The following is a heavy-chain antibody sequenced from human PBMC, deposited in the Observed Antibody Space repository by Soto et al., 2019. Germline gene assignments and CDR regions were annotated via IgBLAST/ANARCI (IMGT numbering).Heavy chain of an antibody. D-gene: IGHD2-15*01. Sequence: EVQLVESGGGLVQRGGSLRLSCAASEFTFGIYSMNWVRQAPGKGLVWISYINGRSSTLYYADSVKCRFIISRDNADNSVYLQMNSLRDAATAVYYWARGDRFRCSGERCFSDGLFLSWGQGTLVTVAS. CDR1: EFTFGIYS. CDR2: INGRSSTL. CDR3: ARGDRFRCSGERCFSDGLFLS. V-gene: IGHV3-48*02. J-gene: IGHJ5*02.